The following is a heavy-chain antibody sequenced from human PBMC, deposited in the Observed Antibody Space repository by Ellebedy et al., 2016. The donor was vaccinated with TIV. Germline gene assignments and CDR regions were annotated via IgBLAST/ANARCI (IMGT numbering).Heavy chain of an antibody. Sequence: GGSLRLSXAASGFTFSSYAMSWARQAPGKGLEWVSAISGSGGSTYYADPVKGRFTISRDNSKNTLYLQMNSLRAEDTAVYYCAKDLEGPGGITIFGVVISDAFDIWGQGTMVTVSS. CDR3: AKDLEGPGGITIFGVVISDAFDI. J-gene: IGHJ3*02. D-gene: IGHD3-3*01. CDR2: ISGSGGST. CDR1: GFTFSSYA. V-gene: IGHV3-23*01.